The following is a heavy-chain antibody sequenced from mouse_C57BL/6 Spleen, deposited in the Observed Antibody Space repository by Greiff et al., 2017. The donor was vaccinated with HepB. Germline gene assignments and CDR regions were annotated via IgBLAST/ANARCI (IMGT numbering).Heavy chain of an antibody. D-gene: IGHD1-1*02. J-gene: IGHJ2*01. CDR3: ARSPGGGSYFDY. Sequence: QVHVKQPGAELVKPGASVKLSCKASGYTFTSYWMHWVKQRPGQGLEWIGMIHPNSGSTNYNEKFKSKATLTVDKSSSTAYMQLSSLTSEDSAVYYCARSPGGGSYFDYWGQGTTLTVSS. V-gene: IGHV1-64*01. CDR1: GYTFTSYW. CDR2: IHPNSGST.